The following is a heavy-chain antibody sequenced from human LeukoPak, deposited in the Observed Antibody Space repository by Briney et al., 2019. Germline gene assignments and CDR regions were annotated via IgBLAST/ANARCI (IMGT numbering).Heavy chain of an antibody. J-gene: IGHJ3*02. Sequence: GGSLRLSCAASGFTFSSYEMNWVRQAPGKGLEWVSYISSSGSTIYYADSVKGRFTISRDNAKNSLYLQMNSLRAEDTAVYYCARTPLYCSSTSCSADAFDIWGQGTMVTVSS. V-gene: IGHV3-48*03. CDR3: ARTPLYCSSTSCSADAFDI. CDR2: ISSSGSTI. D-gene: IGHD2-2*01. CDR1: GFTFSSYE.